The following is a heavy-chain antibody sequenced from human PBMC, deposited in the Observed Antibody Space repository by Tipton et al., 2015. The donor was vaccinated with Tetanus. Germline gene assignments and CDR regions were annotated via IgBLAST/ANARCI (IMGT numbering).Heavy chain of an antibody. V-gene: IGHV3-21*01. CDR3: ARDSPATPVGY. CDR2: ISSSSSYI. J-gene: IGHJ4*02. D-gene: IGHD2-2*01. Sequence: SLRLSCAASGFTFGSYSMNWVRQAPGKGLEWVSSISSSSSYIYYADSVKGRFTISRDNAKNSLYLQMNSLRAEDTAVYYCARDSPATPVGYWGQGTLVTVSS. CDR1: GFTFGSYS.